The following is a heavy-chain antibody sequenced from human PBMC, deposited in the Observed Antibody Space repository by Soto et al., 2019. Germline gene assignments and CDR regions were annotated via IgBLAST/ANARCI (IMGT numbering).Heavy chain of an antibody. J-gene: IGHJ4*02. CDR2: ISYDGSEK. D-gene: IGHD5-18*01. V-gene: IGHV3-30*03. CDR1: GFTFSSYG. Sequence: QVQLVESGGGVVQPGRSLRLSCAASGFTFSSYGMHWVRQAPGKGLEWVAVISYDGSEKYYADSVKGRFSISRDNSQNTLYLQMNSLRTEDTAVYYCARWNVQYDSYGYFWGQGTLVTVSS. CDR3: ARWNVQYDSYGYF.